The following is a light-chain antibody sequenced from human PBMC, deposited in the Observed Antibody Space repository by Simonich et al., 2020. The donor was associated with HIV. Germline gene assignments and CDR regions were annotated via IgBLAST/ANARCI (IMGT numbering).Light chain of an antibody. J-gene: IGLJ3*02. CDR1: SGSIASNS. CDR3: QSYDSSDWV. Sequence: NFMLTQPHSVSESPGKTVTISCTRSSGSIASNSVQWYQKRPGSSPTTVIYEDNQRPTGSPVQFSGYSDSTSNSATLTVSGLKTKDEADNYCQSYDSSDWVFGGGTKLTVL. V-gene: IGLV6-57*01. CDR2: EDN.